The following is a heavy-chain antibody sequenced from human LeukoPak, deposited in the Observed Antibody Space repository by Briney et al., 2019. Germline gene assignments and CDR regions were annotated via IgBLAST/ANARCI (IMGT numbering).Heavy chain of an antibody. Sequence: ASVKVSCKASGGTFSSYAISWVRQAPGKGLEWMGGFDPEDGETIYAQKFQGRVTMTEDTSTDTAYMELSSLRSEDTAVYYCATDPWYSSSWYGLWGQGTLVTVSS. J-gene: IGHJ5*02. CDR1: GGTFSSYA. V-gene: IGHV1-24*01. CDR3: ATDPWYSSSWYGL. D-gene: IGHD6-13*01. CDR2: FDPEDGET.